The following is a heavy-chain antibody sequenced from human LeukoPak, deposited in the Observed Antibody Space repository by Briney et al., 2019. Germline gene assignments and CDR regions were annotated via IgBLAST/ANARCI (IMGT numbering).Heavy chain of an antibody. CDR1: GGSISSSSYY. CDR2: IYYSGST. CDR3: ARVPYYYDSSGYPGVGYFDY. J-gene: IGHJ4*02. Sequence: SETLSLTCTVSGGSISSSSYYWGWIRQPPGKGLEWIGSIYYSGSTYYNPSLKSRVTISVDTSKNQFSLKLSSVTAADTAVYYCARVPYYYDSSGYPGVGYFDYWGQGTLVTVSS. D-gene: IGHD3-22*01. V-gene: IGHV4-39*01.